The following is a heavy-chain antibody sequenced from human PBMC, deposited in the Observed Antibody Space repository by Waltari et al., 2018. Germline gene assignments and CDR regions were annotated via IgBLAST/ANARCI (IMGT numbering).Heavy chain of an antibody. J-gene: IGHJ4*02. CDR1: GGSISSYY. CDR2: IYYSGST. V-gene: IGHV4-59*01. Sequence: QVQLQESGPGLVKPSETLSLTCTVSGGSISSYYWSWIRQPPGKGLEWIGYIYYSGSTNYNPSLKSRVTISVDTSKNQFSLKLSSVTAADTAVYYCARSGAAARRGFDYWGQGTLVTVSS. CDR3: ARSGAAARRGFDY. D-gene: IGHD6-13*01.